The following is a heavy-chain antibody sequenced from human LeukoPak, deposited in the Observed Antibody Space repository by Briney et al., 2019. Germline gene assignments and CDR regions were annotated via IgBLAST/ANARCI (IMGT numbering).Heavy chain of an antibody. D-gene: IGHD2-15*01. J-gene: IGHJ4*02. CDR1: GFTFSSYW. CDR3: ARLGYCSSGLCCSGDY. Sequence: GGSLRLSCAASGFTFSSYWMHWVRQAPGKGLVWVSRINTDESSATYADSVKGRFTISRDNAKNTLYLQMNSLRAEDTAVYYCARLGYCSSGLCCSGDYWGQGTLVTVSS. CDR2: INTDESSA. V-gene: IGHV3-74*03.